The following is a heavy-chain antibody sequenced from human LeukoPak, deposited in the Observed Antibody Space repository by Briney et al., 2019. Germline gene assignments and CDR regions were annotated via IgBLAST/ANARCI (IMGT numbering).Heavy chain of an antibody. V-gene: IGHV1-69*06. CDR3: ARDSLIVVVPAAPKKLGYYYMDV. Sequence: ASVKVSCKASGGTFSSYAISWVRQAPGQGLEWMGGIIPIFGTANYAQKFQGRVTITADKSTSTAYMELSSLRSDDTAVYYCARDSLIVVVPAAPKKLGYYYMDVWGKGTTVTISS. J-gene: IGHJ6*03. CDR1: GGTFSSYA. D-gene: IGHD2-2*01. CDR2: IIPIFGTA.